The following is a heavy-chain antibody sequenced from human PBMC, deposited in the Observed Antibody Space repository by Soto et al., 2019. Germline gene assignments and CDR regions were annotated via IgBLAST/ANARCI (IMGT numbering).Heavy chain of an antibody. CDR1: GDSVSSNSTA. J-gene: IGHJ4*02. Sequence: PSQTLSLTCAISGDSVSSNSTAWNWIRQSPSRGLEWLGRTYYRSKWYNDYAVSVKSRITINPDTSKNQFSLQLNSVTPEDTAVYYCARDFPIESSSWNPGFDYWGQGTLVTVSS. CDR3: ARDFPIESSSWNPGFDY. V-gene: IGHV6-1*01. CDR2: TYYRSKWYN. D-gene: IGHD6-13*01.